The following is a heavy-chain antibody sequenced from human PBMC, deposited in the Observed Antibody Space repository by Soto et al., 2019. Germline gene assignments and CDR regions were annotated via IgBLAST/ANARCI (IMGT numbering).Heavy chain of an antibody. CDR2: INPSGGST. CDR1: GYTFTSYY. Sequence: ASVKVSCKASGYTFTSYYMHWVRQAPGQGLEWMGIINPSGGSTSYAQKFQGRVTMTRDTSTSTVYMELSSLRSEDTAVYYCARVRSYGDYGPSWYFDLWGRGTLVTVSS. J-gene: IGHJ2*01. CDR3: ARVRSYGDYGPSWYFDL. V-gene: IGHV1-46*03. D-gene: IGHD4-17*01.